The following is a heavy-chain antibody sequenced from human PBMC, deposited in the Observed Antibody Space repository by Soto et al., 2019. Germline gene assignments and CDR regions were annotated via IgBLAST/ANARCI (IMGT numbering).Heavy chain of an antibody. CDR1: GFIFINYG. D-gene: IGHD6-13*01. V-gene: IGHV3-30*18. J-gene: IGHJ4*02. Sequence: QVQLVESGGGVVQPGRSLRLSCAASGFIFINYGMHWVRQAPGKGLEWLAVISYDGTFQYYVDSVKGRFTISRDNSNNTLFLQMNSLRPEDTAVYFCAKSRPGSSWYEGDSWGQGTLVTVSS. CDR2: ISYDGTFQ. CDR3: AKSRPGSSWYEGDS.